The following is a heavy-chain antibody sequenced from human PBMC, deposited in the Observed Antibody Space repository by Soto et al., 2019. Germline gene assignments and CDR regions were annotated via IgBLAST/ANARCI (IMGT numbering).Heavy chain of an antibody. CDR2: ISYAGSNK. CDR3: ARARIAAALRGRKEYYYYGMDV. J-gene: IGHJ6*02. D-gene: IGHD6-13*01. Sequence: GRCMRPSCVPSAFTFSSYAMHWVRQAPGKGLEWVAVISYAGSNKNYADSVKGPFTISRDNSKNTLYLQMNRLRAEDMAVYYCARARIAAALRGRKEYYYYGMDVWGQGTTVTVSS. V-gene: IGHV3-30-3*01. CDR1: AFTFSSYA.